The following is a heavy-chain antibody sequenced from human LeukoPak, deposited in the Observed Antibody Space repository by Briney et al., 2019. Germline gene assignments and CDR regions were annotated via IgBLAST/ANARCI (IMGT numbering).Heavy chain of an antibody. CDR2: IYYSGST. D-gene: IGHD3-22*01. Sequence: SETLSLTCTVSGGSISSYYWSWIRQPPGKGLEWIGYIYYSGSTNYNPSLKSRVTISVDTSKNQFPLKLSSVTAADTAVYYCARDRSYYDSRVLIDWGQGTLVTVSS. V-gene: IGHV4-59*01. CDR1: GGSISSYY. J-gene: IGHJ4*02. CDR3: ARDRSYYDSRVLID.